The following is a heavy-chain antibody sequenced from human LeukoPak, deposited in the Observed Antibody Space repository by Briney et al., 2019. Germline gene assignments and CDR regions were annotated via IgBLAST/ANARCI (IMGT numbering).Heavy chain of an antibody. Sequence: EASVKVSCKASGYTFTSHYMQWVRQAPGQGLEWMGIINPSGDSTNYAQKSQGRVTMTRDTSTSTVYMELSSLRSEDTAVYYCARGSVSAAPGYWGQGTLVTVSS. J-gene: IGHJ4*02. CDR3: ARGSVSAAPGY. CDR2: INPSGDST. CDR1: GYTFTSHY. D-gene: IGHD6-13*01. V-gene: IGHV1-46*01.